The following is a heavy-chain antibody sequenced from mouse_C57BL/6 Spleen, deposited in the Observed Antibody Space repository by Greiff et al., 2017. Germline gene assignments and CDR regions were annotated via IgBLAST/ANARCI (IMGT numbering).Heavy chain of an antibody. CDR2: IYPGGGYT. CDR3: ARGRGDYDRGNYAMDY. V-gene: IGHV1-63*01. J-gene: IGHJ4*01. D-gene: IGHD2-4*01. Sequence: QVQLQQSGAELVRPGTSVKLSCKASGYTFTNYWIGWAKQRPGHGLEWIGDIYPGGGYTNYNEKFKGKATLTADKSSTTAYMQFSSLTDEDSAIYYCARGRGDYDRGNYAMDYWGQGTSVTVSS. CDR1: GYTFTNYW.